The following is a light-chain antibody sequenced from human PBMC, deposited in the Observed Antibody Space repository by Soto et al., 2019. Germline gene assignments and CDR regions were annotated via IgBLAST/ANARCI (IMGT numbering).Light chain of an antibody. Sequence: EIVMAQSPATLSVSPGERATLSCRASQSVSSYLAWYQQKPGQAPRLLTYDASNRATGIPARFSGSGSGTDFTLTITRLEPEDFAVFYCQQYGSSEIIFGQGTRLEIK. CDR2: DAS. CDR1: QSVSSY. V-gene: IGKV3-11*01. CDR3: QQYGSSEII. J-gene: IGKJ5*01.